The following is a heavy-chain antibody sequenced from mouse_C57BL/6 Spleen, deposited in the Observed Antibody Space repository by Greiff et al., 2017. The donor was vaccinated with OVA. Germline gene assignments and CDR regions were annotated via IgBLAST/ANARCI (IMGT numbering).Heavy chain of an antibody. CDR1: GYTFTSYW. D-gene: IGHD1-1*01. Sequence: VQLQQPGAELVKPGASVKLSCKASGYTFTSYWMHWVKQRPGRGLEWIGRIDPNSGGTKYNEKFKSKATLTVDKPSSTAYMQFSSLTSEDSAVYYCARGNTVVARGYYFDYWGQGTTLTVSS. J-gene: IGHJ2*01. CDR3: ARGNTVVARGYYFDY. V-gene: IGHV1-72*01. CDR2: IDPNSGGT.